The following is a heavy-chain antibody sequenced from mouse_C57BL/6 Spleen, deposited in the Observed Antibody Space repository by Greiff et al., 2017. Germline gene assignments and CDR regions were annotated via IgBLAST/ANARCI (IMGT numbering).Heavy chain of an antibody. Sequence: EVQLEESGPELVQPGASVRISCKASGYSFTDYNMKWVKQSNGKRLEWIGVINPKYDTTSYNKKFKVKATLTVDQAASTAYIQLNSLTSEASAVSNCAREVTMMTTGWYFEVWGTGTTVTAS. V-gene: IGHV1-39*01. J-gene: IGHJ1*03. CDR1: GYSFTDYN. CDR2: INPKYDTT. D-gene: IGHD2-4*01. CDR3: AREVTMMTTGWYFEV.